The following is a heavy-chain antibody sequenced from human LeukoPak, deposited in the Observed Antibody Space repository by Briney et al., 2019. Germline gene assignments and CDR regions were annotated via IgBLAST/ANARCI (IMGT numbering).Heavy chain of an antibody. CDR3: ARATYCGGDCYGLDY. Sequence: ASVKVSCKASGYTFTSYGISWLRQAPGQGLEWMGWISAYNGNTNYAQKLQGRVTVTTDTSTSTAYMELRSLRSDDTAVYYCARATYCGGDCYGLDYWGQGTLVTVSS. D-gene: IGHD2-21*02. CDR2: ISAYNGNT. V-gene: IGHV1-18*01. J-gene: IGHJ4*02. CDR1: GYTFTSYG.